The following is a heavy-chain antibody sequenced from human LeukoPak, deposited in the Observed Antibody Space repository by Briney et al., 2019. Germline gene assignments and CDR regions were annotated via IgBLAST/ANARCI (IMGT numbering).Heavy chain of an antibody. CDR1: GFTFSSYA. CDR3: VGYSSSPLDY. V-gene: IGHV3-64D*06. D-gene: IGHD6-13*01. CDR2: ISSNGGST. Sequence: GGSLRLSCSASGFTFSSYAMHWVRQAPGKGLEYVSAISSNGGSTYYADSVRGRFTISRDNSKNTLYLQMSSLRAEDTAVYYCVGYSSSPLDYWGQGTLVTVSS. J-gene: IGHJ4*02.